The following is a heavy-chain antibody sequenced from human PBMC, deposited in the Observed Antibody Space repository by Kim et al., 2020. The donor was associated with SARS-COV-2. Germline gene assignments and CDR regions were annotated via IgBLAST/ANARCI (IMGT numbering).Heavy chain of an antibody. D-gene: IGHD3-10*01. V-gene: IGHV3-23*01. J-gene: IGHJ4*02. CDR2: ISGSGGST. Sequence: GGSLRLSCAASGFTFSSYAMSWVRQAPGKGLEWVSAISGSGGSTYYADSVKGRFTISRDNSKNTLYLQMNSLRAEDTAVYYCANGRFGDPSIYYFDYWGQGTLVTVSS. CDR1: GFTFSSYA. CDR3: ANGRFGDPSIYYFDY.